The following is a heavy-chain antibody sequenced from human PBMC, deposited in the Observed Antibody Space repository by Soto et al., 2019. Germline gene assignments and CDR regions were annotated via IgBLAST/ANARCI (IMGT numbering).Heavy chain of an antibody. D-gene: IGHD3-10*01. CDR2: ICGSGGST. J-gene: IGHJ5*02. Sequence: EVQLLESGGGLVQPGGSLRLSCAASGFTFSSYAMSWVRQAPGKGLEWVSAICGSGGSTYYADSVKCRFTISRDNSKNTLYLQMNSLRAEDTAVYYCAKGAYRGPRVTMVRGTNNWFDPWGQGTLVTVSS. CDR3: AKGAYRGPRVTMVRGTNNWFDP. V-gene: IGHV3-23*01. CDR1: GFTFSSYA.